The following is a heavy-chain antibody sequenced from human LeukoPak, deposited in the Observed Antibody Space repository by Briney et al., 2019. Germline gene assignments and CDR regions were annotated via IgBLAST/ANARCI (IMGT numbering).Heavy chain of an antibody. CDR3: AKDDGGSYYIYYYYMDV. CDR2: ISNSGGNT. D-gene: IGHD1-26*01. V-gene: IGHV3-23*01. CDR1: GFTFRNYG. Sequence: RGSLRLSCAASGFTFRNYGMSWVRQAPGKGLEWVSAISNSGGNTYYADSVKGRFTISRDNSRNTLYLQMNSLRAEDTAVYYCAKDDGGSYYIYYYYMDVWGKGTTVTISS. J-gene: IGHJ6*03.